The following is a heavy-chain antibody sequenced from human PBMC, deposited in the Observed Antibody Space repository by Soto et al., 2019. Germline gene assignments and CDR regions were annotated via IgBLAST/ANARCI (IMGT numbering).Heavy chain of an antibody. Sequence: QVQLVQSGAEVKKPGGSVKVSCKASGYNFMRYGFTWVRQAPGQGLEWMGWINVDNGETKYPQKIQGRVTMTTDTSTSTVYMELSSLTSHDTAVYYCARWISGGYSDWFDPWGHRTLVTVSS. CDR2: INVDNGET. CDR1: GYNFMRYG. CDR3: ARWISGGYSDWFDP. J-gene: IGHJ5*02. V-gene: IGHV1-18*04. D-gene: IGHD1-26*01.